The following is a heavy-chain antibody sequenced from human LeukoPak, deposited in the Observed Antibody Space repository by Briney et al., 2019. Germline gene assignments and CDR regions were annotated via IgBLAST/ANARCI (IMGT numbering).Heavy chain of an antibody. D-gene: IGHD2-15*01. Sequence: GGSLRLSCAASGFTFSSYEMNWVRQAPGKGLEWISYISSSGSTIYYADSVKGRFTISRDNAKNSLYLQMNSLRAEDTAVYYCARVGYYFDYWGQGTLVTVSS. J-gene: IGHJ4*02. CDR3: ARVGYYFDY. CDR1: GFTFSSYE. V-gene: IGHV3-48*03. CDR2: ISSSGSTI.